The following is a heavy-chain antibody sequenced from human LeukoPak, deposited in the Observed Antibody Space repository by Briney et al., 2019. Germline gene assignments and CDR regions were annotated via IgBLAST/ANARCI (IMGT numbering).Heavy chain of an antibody. J-gene: IGHJ5*02. Sequence: SETLSLTCAVSGYSISSGYYWGWIRQPPGKGLEWIGSINHSGSTNYNPSLKSRVTISVDTSKNQFSLKLSSVTAADTAVYYCARVGYCSSTSCYQRGNWFDPWGQGTLVTVSS. CDR3: ARVGYCSSTSCYQRGNWFDP. V-gene: IGHV4-38-2*01. CDR2: INHSGST. D-gene: IGHD2-2*03. CDR1: GYSISSGYY.